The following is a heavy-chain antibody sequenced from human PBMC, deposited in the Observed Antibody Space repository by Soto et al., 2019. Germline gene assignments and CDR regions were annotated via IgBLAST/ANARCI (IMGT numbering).Heavy chain of an antibody. V-gene: IGHV4-39*01. CDR2: IYYSGST. D-gene: IGHD3-9*01. J-gene: IGHJ6*02. CDR1: GGSISSSSYY. CDR3: ARQKSDFDWFSTSYYYYGMDV. Sequence: QLQLQESGPGLVKPSETLSLTCTVSGGSISSSSYYWGWIRQPPGKGLEWIGSIYYSGSTYYNPSLKSRVTISVDTSKNQFSLKLSSVTAADTAVYYCARQKSDFDWFSTSYYYYGMDVWGQGTTVTVSS.